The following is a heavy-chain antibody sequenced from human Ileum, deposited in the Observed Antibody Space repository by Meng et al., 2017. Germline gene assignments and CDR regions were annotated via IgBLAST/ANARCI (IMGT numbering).Heavy chain of an antibody. CDR2: IYHSGST. Sequence: PQDVGPGEVKASGTLSPAVAVSCGYTSSSYWMKWVRQPPGKGLEWIGEIYHSGSTNYNPSLKSRVTISVDKSKTQFSLKLSSGTAADTAVYYCASLRYNWNYSADYWGQGSLVTVSS. CDR3: ASLRYNWNYSADY. J-gene: IGHJ4*02. CDR1: CGYTSSSYW. V-gene: IGHV4-4*02. D-gene: IGHD1-7*01.